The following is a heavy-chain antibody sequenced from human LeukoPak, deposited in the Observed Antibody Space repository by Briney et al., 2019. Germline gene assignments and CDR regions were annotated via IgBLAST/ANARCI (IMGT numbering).Heavy chain of an antibody. D-gene: IGHD3-10*01. CDR3: ARGHMVRGSNWFDP. V-gene: IGHV3-21*01. Sequence: PGGSLRLSCAASGFTFSSYSMNWVRQAPGKGLEWVSSISSSSSYIYYADSVKGRFTISRDNAKNSLYLQMNSLRAEDTAVYYCARGHMVRGSNWFDPWGQGTLVTVSS. CDR2: ISSSSSYI. J-gene: IGHJ5*02. CDR1: GFTFSSYS.